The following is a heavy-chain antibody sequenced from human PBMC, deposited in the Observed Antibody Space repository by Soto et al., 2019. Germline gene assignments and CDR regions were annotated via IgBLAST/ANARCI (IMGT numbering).Heavy chain of an antibody. D-gene: IGHD5-12*01. CDR3: ARDRRRRDGYNFQVYFDY. J-gene: IGHJ4*02. CDR1: GFTFSSYS. V-gene: IGHV3-21*01. Sequence: EVQLVESGGGLVKPGGSLRLSCAASGFTFSSYSMNWVRQAPGKGLEWVSSISSSSSYIYYADSVKGRFTISRDNAKNSLYLQMNSLRAEDTAVYYCARDRRRRDGYNFQVYFDYWGQGTLVTVSS. CDR2: ISSSSSYI.